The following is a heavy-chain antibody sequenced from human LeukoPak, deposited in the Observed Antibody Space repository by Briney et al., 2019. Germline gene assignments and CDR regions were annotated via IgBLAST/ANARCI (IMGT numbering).Heavy chain of an antibody. D-gene: IGHD4-11*01. J-gene: IGHJ3*02. CDR3: AREGLTTSRNNAFDI. CDR1: GFTFNDYG. V-gene: IGHV3-33*08. Sequence: GGSLRLSCAASGFTFNDYGMHWVRQRPGKGLEWLTVIWSDESKKYYGDSVKGRFTVSRDNSKNTLYLDINGLRVDDTAVYYCAREGLTTSRNNAFDIWGQGTMVAVSS. CDR2: IWSDESKK.